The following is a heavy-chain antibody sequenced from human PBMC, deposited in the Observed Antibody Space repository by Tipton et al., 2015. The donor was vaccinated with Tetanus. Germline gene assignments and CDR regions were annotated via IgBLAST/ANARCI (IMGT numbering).Heavy chain of an antibody. D-gene: IGHD3-22*01. CDR3: ARLSSSANDAHAFDI. CDR2: IYYSGST. J-gene: IGHJ3*02. Sequence: TLSLTCTVSGGSISSFNYYWGWVRQPPGKGLEWIGSIYYSGSTYYNPSLASRVTMSVDTSKIQFSLKVSSATAADTAVYYCARLSSSANDAHAFDIWGQGTMVTVSS. CDR1: GGSISSFNYY. V-gene: IGHV4-39*01.